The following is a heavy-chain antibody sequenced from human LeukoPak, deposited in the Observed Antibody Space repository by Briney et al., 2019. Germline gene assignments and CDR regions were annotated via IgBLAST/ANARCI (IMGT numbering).Heavy chain of an antibody. CDR3: ARAFYDSSGYYRNYYYMDV. J-gene: IGHJ6*03. V-gene: IGHV3-21*01. D-gene: IGHD3-22*01. CDR1: GFTFSSYS. CDR2: ISSSSSYI. Sequence: GGSRRLSCAASGFTFSSYSMNWVRQAPGKGLEWVSSISSSSSYIYYADSVKGRFTISRDNAKNSLYLQMNSLRAEDTAVYYCARAFYDSSGYYRNYYYMDVWGKGTTVTVSS.